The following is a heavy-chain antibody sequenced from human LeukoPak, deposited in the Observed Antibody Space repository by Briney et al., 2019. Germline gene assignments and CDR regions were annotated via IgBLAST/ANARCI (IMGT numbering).Heavy chain of an antibody. J-gene: IGHJ4*02. Sequence: GESLKISCKGSGYSFTSYWIGWVRQMPGKGLEWMGIIYPGDSDTRYSPSFQGQVTITADKSISTAYLQWSSLKASDTAMYYCATGGYCSSTSCYDFFDYWGQGTLVTVSS. D-gene: IGHD2-2*01. V-gene: IGHV5-51*01. CDR1: GYSFTSYW. CDR3: ATGGYCSSTSCYDFFDY. CDR2: IYPGDSDT.